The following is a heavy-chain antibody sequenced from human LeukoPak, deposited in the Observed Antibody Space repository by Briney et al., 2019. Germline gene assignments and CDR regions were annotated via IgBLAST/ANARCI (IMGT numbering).Heavy chain of an antibody. CDR2: IYHSGST. CDR3: ARVGAGSSGWLFFDY. CDR1: GYSISSGGYS. D-gene: IGHD6-19*01. J-gene: IGHJ4*02. V-gene: IGHV4-30-2*01. Sequence: SETLSLTCTVSGYSISSGGYSWSWIRQPPGKGLEWIGYIYHSGSTYYNPSLKSRVTISVDRSKNQFSLKLSSVTAADTAVYYCARVGAGSSGWLFFDYWGQGTLVTVSS.